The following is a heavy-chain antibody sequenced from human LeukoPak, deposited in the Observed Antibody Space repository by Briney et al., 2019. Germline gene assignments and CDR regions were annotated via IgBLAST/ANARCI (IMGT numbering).Heavy chain of an antibody. CDR1: GFTFSSYG. CDR2: IRYDGSNK. CDR3: AKDLVTYQLLLVNWFDP. D-gene: IGHD2-2*01. V-gene: IGHV3-30*02. J-gene: IGHJ5*02. Sequence: GGSLRLSCAASGFTFSSYGMHWVRQAPGKGLEWVAFIRYDGSNKYYADSVKGRFTISRDNSKNTLYLQMNSLRAEDTAVYYCAKDLVTYQLLLVNWFDPWGQGTLVTVSS.